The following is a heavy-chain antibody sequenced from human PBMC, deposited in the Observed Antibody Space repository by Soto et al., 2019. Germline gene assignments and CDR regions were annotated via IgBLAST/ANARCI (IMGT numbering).Heavy chain of an antibody. CDR1: GFTFSSYA. D-gene: IGHD6-13*01. CDR3: ARGRAAAGDF. CDR2: ISSNGGST. V-gene: IGHV3-64*01. J-gene: IGHJ4*02. Sequence: EVQLVESGGGLVQPGGSLRLSCAASGFTFSSYAMHWVRQAPGKGLEYVSAISSNGGSTYYANSVKGRFTISRDNSKNTLYLQMGSLRAEDMAVYYCARGRAAAGDFWGQGTLVTVSS.